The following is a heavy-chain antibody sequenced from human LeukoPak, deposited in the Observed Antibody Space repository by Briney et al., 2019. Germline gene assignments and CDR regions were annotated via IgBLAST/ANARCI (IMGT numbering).Heavy chain of an antibody. Sequence: PGGSLRLSCAASGFTFSSYGMHWVRQAPGKGLEWVGRIKSKTDGGTTDYAAPVKGRFTISRDDSKNTLYLHMNSLKTEDTAVYYCTTDRDYVSLIDYWGQGTLVTVSS. V-gene: IGHV3-15*01. CDR1: GFTFSSYG. CDR3: TTDRDYVSLIDY. CDR2: IKSKTDGGTT. D-gene: IGHD4-17*01. J-gene: IGHJ4*02.